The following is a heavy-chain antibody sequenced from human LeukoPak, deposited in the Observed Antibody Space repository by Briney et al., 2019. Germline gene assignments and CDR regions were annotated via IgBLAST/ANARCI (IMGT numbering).Heavy chain of an antibody. D-gene: IGHD5-18*01. CDR1: GGSISNSY. J-gene: IGHJ3*02. V-gene: IGHV4-59*01. CDR2: IHYTGRT. Sequence: PSETLSLTCTVSGGSISNSYWSWIRQPPGKGLESIGYIHYTGRTNYNPSLKSRVTISVDTSKNQFSLKLSSVTAADTAVYYCARAKGYSYGFDIWGQGTMVTVSS. CDR3: ARAKGYSYGFDI.